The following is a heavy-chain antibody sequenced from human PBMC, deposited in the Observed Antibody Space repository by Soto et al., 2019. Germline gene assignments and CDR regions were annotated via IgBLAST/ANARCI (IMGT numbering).Heavy chain of an antibody. J-gene: IGHJ6*02. V-gene: IGHV1-69*06. CDR3: ARDMRQRYYDSSGYYDYYGMDV. D-gene: IGHD3-22*01. Sequence: QVQLVQSGAEVKKPGSSVKVSCKASGGTFSSYAISWVRQAPGQGLEWMGGIIPIFGTAHYAQKFQGRVTITADKSTSTAYMELSSLRSEDTAVYYCARDMRQRYYDSSGYYDYYGMDVWGQGTTVTVSS. CDR2: IIPIFGTA. CDR1: GGTFSSYA.